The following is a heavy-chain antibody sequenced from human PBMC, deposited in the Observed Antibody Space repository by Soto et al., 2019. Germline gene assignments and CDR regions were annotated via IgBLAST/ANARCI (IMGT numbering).Heavy chain of an antibody. V-gene: IGHV5-51*01. D-gene: IGHD3-10*01. J-gene: IGHJ4*02. CDR3: ARKFAPEFFDS. CDR2: IYPGDSDT. Sequence: GESLKISCKGSGYTFSTYWIAWVRQMPGKGLEWMGIIYPGDSDTKYSPAFQGQVTISADRSINTAYLQWTSLEASDTAMYYCARKFAPEFFDSWGQGTLVTVSS. CDR1: GYTFSTYW.